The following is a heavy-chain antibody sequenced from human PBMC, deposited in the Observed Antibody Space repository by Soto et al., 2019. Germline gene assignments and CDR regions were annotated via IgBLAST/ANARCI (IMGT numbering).Heavy chain of an antibody. V-gene: IGHV1-69*01. CDR1: GGTFSSYA. CDR3: ARVSNDFWSGYLSWFDP. Sequence: QVQLAQSGAEVKKPGSSVKVSCKASGGTFSSYAISWVRQAPGQGLEWMGGIIPIFGTANYAQKFQGRVTITADESTSTAYMELSSLRSEDTAVYYCARVSNDFWSGYLSWFDPWGQGTLVTVSS. D-gene: IGHD3-3*01. J-gene: IGHJ5*02. CDR2: IIPIFGTA.